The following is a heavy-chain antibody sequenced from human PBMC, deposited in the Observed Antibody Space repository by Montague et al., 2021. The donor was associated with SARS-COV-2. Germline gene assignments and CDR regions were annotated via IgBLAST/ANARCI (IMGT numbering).Heavy chain of an antibody. CDR2: IYYSGST. CDR1: GGSIRSYY. J-gene: IGHJ6*02. CDR3: ARAGRVRFLEYGMDV. Sequence: ETLSLTCTVSGGSIRSYYWSWIRQPPGKGLEWIGYIYYSGSTNYXXSLKTRVTISVDTSKKQFSLKLSSVTAADTAVYYCARAGRVRFLEYGMDVWGQGTTVTVSS. D-gene: IGHD3-3*01. V-gene: IGHV4-59*01.